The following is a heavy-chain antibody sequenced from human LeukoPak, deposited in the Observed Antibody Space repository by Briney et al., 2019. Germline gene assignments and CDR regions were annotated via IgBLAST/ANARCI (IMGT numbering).Heavy chain of an antibody. J-gene: IGHJ4*02. V-gene: IGHV3-7*03. CDR1: GFTFTNYW. CDR2: IKEDGSDK. Sequence: GGSLRLSCAASGFTFTNYWMSWVRQAPGKGLEWVANIKEDGSDKYYVDSVKGRFTISRDNAKNSLYLQMNSLRAEDTAVYYCARDRGYLTFDYWGQGTLVTVSS. CDR3: ARDRGYLTFDY. D-gene: IGHD3-10*01.